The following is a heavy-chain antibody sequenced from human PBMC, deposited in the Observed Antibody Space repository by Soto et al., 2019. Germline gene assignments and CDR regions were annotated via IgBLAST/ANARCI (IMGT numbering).Heavy chain of an antibody. Sequence: ASVKVSCKASGYSFTDYHIHWVRQAPGQGLEWLGWMKPDDGGPNYAQNFQGRVIMTRDTSTDTDYMELTRLTSDDTAVYFCVRDLRRQWRRLDPESYTGMDVWGQGTTVTVSS. J-gene: IGHJ6*02. V-gene: IGHV1-2*02. CDR3: VRDLRRQWRRLDPESYTGMDV. D-gene: IGHD5-12*01. CDR2: MKPDDGGP. CDR1: GYSFTDYH.